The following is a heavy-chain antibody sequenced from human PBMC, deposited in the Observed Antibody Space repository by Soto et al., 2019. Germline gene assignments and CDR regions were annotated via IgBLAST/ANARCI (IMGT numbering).Heavy chain of an antibody. V-gene: IGHV4-59*01. CDR3: ARTQGSGVSDY. J-gene: IGHJ4*02. CDR1: GDSITHNY. D-gene: IGHD3-3*01. CDR2: ISHSARI. Sequence: QVQLQESGPGLVKPSETLSLACSVSGDSITHNYWSWIRQPPGKGLEWIAYISHSARINYNPSLKSRVSIALDTSKNEFSLRLNSLTPADTAVYYCARTQGSGVSDYWGQGTVVTVSS.